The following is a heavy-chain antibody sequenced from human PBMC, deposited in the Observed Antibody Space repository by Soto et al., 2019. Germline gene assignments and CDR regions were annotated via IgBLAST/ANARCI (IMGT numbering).Heavy chain of an antibody. V-gene: IGHV1-18*01. CDR3: ARPTFIGYCQPHPFYYPSRLED. CDR1: FKRCR. J-gene: IGHJ6*02. Sequence: FKRCRTRWVRQAQEKRLEWMGWISAYNDYTIYAQKLQGRVTMTTDTSTSTAYMELRSLRSEDTAGYYCARPTFIGYCQPHPFYYPSRLEDSGQAATVTVS. D-gene: IGHD1-26*01. CDR2: ISAYNDYT.